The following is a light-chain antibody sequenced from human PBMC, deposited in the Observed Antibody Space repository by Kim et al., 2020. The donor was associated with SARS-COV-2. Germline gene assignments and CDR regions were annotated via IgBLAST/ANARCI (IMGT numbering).Light chain of an antibody. CDR3: QQYNSYWT. Sequence: GDRVTITCRASQSISSWLAWYQQKPGKAPKLLIYDASSLESGVPSMFSGSGAWTEFTLTSSSLQPDDFATYYCQQYNSYWTFGQGTKVDIK. CDR1: QSISSW. V-gene: IGKV1-5*01. J-gene: IGKJ1*01. CDR2: DAS.